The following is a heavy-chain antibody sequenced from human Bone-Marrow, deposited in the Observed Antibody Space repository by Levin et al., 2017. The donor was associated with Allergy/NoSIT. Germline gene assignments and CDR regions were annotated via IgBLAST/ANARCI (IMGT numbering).Heavy chain of an antibody. CDR1: GFSLSPTTLG. Sequence: SGPTLVKPTQTLTLTCTFSGFSLSPTTLGVGWIRQPPGKALEWLALIYWDDEKRYSPSLRSRLTISKDTSKNRVVLTMPSTDHVDTATYCCARRTWSYYDRSGYPLFDPWGQGALVTVSS. V-gene: IGHV2-5*02. CDR3: ARRTWSYYDRSGYPLFDP. D-gene: IGHD3-22*01. J-gene: IGHJ5*02. CDR2: IYWDDEK.